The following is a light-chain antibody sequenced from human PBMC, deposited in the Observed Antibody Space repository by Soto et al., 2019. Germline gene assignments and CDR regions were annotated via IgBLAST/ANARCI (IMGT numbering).Light chain of an antibody. V-gene: IGKV3-15*01. CDR1: QSVSSN. J-gene: IGKJ5*01. CDR3: QQYNTWPPMT. CDR2: GAS. Sequence: EILMTPSPATLSVSPGERATLSCRASQSVSSNLAWYQQKPGQAPRLLIYGASIRATGIPARFSGSGSWTEFTLTISSLQSGDFAVYYCQQYNTWPPMTFGQGTRLEIK.